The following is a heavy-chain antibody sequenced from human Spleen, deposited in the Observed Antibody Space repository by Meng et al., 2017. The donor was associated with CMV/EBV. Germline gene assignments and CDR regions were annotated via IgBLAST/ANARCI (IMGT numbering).Heavy chain of an antibody. V-gene: IGHV3-74*01. J-gene: IGHJ4*02. Sequence: GESLRLSCAASGFTFSTYWMHWVRQAPGKGLQWFSQINYDGSSTGYADSVKGRFTISRDNAKNTLHLQMNSLRAEDTALYYCAKDQRYSSSYLFDYWGQGTLVTVSS. D-gene: IGHD6-13*01. CDR3: AKDQRYSSSYLFDY. CDR2: INYDGSST. CDR1: GFTFSTYW.